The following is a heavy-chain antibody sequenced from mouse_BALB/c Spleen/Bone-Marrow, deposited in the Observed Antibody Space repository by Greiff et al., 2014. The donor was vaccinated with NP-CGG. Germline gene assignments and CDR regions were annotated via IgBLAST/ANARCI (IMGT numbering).Heavy chain of an antibody. Sequence: VQLQQSGAELAGPGASVKMSCKASGYTFTSYSMHWVKQRPGQGLEWIGYINPSSGYTNYNQKFKDKATLTADKSSSTAYMQLSSLTSEDSAVYYCAREGYGNYAYWGQGTLVTVSA. CDR2: INPSSGYT. CDR1: GYTFTSYS. J-gene: IGHJ3*01. V-gene: IGHV1-4*01. CDR3: AREGYGNYAY. D-gene: IGHD2-10*02.